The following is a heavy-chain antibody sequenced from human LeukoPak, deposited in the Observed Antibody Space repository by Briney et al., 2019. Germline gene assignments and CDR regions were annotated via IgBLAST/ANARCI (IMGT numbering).Heavy chain of an antibody. CDR1: GGSISSYY. D-gene: IGHD3-22*01. V-gene: IGHV4-59*01. Sequence: PSETLSLTCTVSGGSISSYYWSRIRQPPGKGLEWIGYIYYSGSTNYNPSLKSRVTISVDTSKNQFSLKLSSVTAADTAVYYCARVVDSSGYYYYYYMDVWGKGTTVTVSS. J-gene: IGHJ6*03. CDR3: ARVVDSSGYYYYYYMDV. CDR2: IYYSGST.